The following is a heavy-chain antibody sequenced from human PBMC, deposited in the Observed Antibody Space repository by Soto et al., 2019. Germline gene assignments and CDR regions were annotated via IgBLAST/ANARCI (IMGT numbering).Heavy chain of an antibody. V-gene: IGHV1-8*01. J-gene: IGHJ5*02. D-gene: IGHD3-16*01. Sequence: ASVKVSCKASGYSFTNNDVSWVRQATGQGLEWMGWMNPGSGDTGYAQKFQGRVTMTRDITIATAYMELSSLRSDDTAIYYCARMATFGSLNWFDPWGQGTLVTVS. CDR2: MNPGSGDT. CDR1: GYSFTNND. CDR3: ARMATFGSLNWFDP.